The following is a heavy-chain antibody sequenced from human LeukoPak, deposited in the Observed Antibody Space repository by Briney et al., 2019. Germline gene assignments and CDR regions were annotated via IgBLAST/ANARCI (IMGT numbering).Heavy chain of an antibody. Sequence: SETLSLTCSVSGGSISSSSYYWGWIRQPPGKGLEWIGSIYYSGSTYYNPSLKSRVTISGDTSKNQFSLKLSSVTAADTAVYYCARTTMVRGTYYMDVWGKGTTVTVSS. CDR2: IYYSGST. J-gene: IGHJ6*03. D-gene: IGHD3-10*01. CDR3: ARTTMVRGTYYMDV. CDR1: GGSISSSSYY. V-gene: IGHV4-39*07.